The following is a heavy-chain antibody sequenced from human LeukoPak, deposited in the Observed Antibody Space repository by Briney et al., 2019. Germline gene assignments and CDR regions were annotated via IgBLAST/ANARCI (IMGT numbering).Heavy chain of an antibody. CDR2: IKEDGSEK. CDR1: GFTFSRYW. J-gene: IGHJ4*02. CDR3: ARDPSSLRDSFDY. V-gene: IGHV3-7*01. Sequence: GGSLRLSCAASGFTFSRYWMNWVRQAPGKGLEWVANIKEDGSEKYYVDSVKGRFTISRDNAKNSLYLLMNSLRAEDTALYYCARDPSSLRDSFDYWGQGTLVTVSS.